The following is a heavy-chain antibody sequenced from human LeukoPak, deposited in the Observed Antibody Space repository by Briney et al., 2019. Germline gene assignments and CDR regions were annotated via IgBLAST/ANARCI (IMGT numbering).Heavy chain of an antibody. CDR2: INHSGST. Sequence: PSETLSLTCAVYGGSFSGYYWSWIRQPPGKGLEWIGEINHSGSTNYNPSLKSRVTIPVDTSKNQFSLKLSSVTAADTAVYYCARLRAYSSGWYKVTMGIGPHYWGQGTLVTVSS. CDR3: ARLRAYSSGWYKVTMGIGPHY. CDR1: GGSFSGYY. V-gene: IGHV4-34*01. J-gene: IGHJ4*02. D-gene: IGHD6-19*01.